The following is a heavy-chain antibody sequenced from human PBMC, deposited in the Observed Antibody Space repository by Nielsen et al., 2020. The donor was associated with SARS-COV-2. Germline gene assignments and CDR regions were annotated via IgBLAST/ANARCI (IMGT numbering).Heavy chain of an antibody. J-gene: IGHJ4*02. CDR1: GFTFDDYA. CDR3: AKDPGYSSGWYYFDY. CDR2: ISGDGGST. V-gene: IGHV3-43*02. Sequence: GESLKISCAASGFTFDDYAMHWVRQAPGKGLEWVSLISGDGGSTYYADSVKGRFTISRDNSKNSLYLQMNSLRTEDTALYYCAKDPGYSSGWYYFDYWGQGTLVTVSS. D-gene: IGHD6-19*01.